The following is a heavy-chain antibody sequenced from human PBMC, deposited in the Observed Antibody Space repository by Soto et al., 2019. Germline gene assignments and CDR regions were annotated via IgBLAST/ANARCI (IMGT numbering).Heavy chain of an antibody. Sequence: SETLSLTCTVAGGSISSYYWSWIRQPPGKGLEWIGNIYYNGNTNYNPSLKSRVSMSVDTSKNQFSLRLISVTAADTAKYFCAREGNLGRWLQPLDFWGQGTLVTVS. CDR2: IYYNGNT. CDR3: AREGNLGRWLQPLDF. D-gene: IGHD5-12*01. CDR1: GGSISSYY. V-gene: IGHV4-59*01. J-gene: IGHJ4*02.